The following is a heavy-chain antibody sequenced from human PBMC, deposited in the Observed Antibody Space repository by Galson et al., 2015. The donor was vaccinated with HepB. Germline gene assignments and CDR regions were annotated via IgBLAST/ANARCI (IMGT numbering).Heavy chain of an antibody. CDR1: GFTFSSYA. Sequence: SLRLSCAASGFTFSSYAMHWVRQAPGKGLEWVAVISYDGSNKYYADSVKGRFTISRDNSKNTLYLQMNSLRAEDTAVYYCTRSGEWLLYREDVAIDYWGQGTLVTVSS. CDR3: TRSGEWLLYREDVAIDY. D-gene: IGHD3-3*01. CDR2: ISYDGSNK. J-gene: IGHJ4*02. V-gene: IGHV3-30-3*01.